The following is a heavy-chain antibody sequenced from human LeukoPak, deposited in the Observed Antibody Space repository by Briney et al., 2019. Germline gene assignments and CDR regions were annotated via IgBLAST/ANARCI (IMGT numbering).Heavy chain of an antibody. D-gene: IGHD3-10*01. CDR2: ISGRGGST. CDR1: GFTFSSHA. CDR3: AKDYVLLWFGGHFDPPREPYFDY. J-gene: IGHJ4*02. Sequence: PGGSLRLFCAASGFTFSSHAMSWVRQAPGKGLEWVSAISGRGGSTYYADSVKGRFTISRDNSKNTLYLQMNSLRAEDTAVYYCAKDYVLLWFGGHFDPPREPYFDYWGQGTLVTVSS. V-gene: IGHV3-23*01.